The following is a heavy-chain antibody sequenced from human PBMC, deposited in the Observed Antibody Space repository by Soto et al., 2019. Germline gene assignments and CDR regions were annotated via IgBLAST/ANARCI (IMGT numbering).Heavy chain of an antibody. Sequence: ASVKVSCKASGGTFSSYAISWVRQAPGQGLEWMGGIIPIFGTANYAQKFQGRVTITADESTSTAYMELSSLRSEDTAVYYCARDRARPHALSSSTPHYYYGMDVWGQGTTVTVSS. V-gene: IGHV1-69*13. D-gene: IGHD6-6*01. CDR1: GGTFSSYA. J-gene: IGHJ6*02. CDR3: ARDRARPHALSSSTPHYYYGMDV. CDR2: IIPIFGTA.